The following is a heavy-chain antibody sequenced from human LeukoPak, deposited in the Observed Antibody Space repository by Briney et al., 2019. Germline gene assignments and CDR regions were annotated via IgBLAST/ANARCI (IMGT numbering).Heavy chain of an antibody. J-gene: IGHJ3*02. CDR3: ATRSYCSGGSCYSLPDAFDI. CDR1: GFTFSSYE. V-gene: IGHV3-53*01. Sequence: GGSLRLSCAASGFTFSSYEMNWVRQAPGKGLEWVSVIYSGGSTYYADSVKGRFTISRDNSKNTVYLQMNSLRAEDTAVYYCATRSYCSGGSCYSLPDAFDIWGQGTMVTVSS. D-gene: IGHD2-15*01. CDR2: IYSGGST.